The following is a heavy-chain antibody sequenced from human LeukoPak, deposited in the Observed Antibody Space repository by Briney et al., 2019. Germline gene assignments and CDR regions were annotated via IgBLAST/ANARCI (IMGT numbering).Heavy chain of an antibody. Sequence: PGGSLRLSCAASGVTFINYDMSWVRQAPGKGLEWVSAISGNGGSTYYADSVRGRFTISRDNSKNTLYLQMNSLRAEDTAVYYCAKFKSPSAYWGQGTLVTVSS. J-gene: IGHJ4*02. V-gene: IGHV3-23*01. CDR1: GVTFINYD. CDR3: AKFKSPSAY. CDR2: ISGNGGST.